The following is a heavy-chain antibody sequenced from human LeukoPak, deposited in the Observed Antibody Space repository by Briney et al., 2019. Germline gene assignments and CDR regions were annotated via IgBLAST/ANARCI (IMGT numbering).Heavy chain of an antibody. D-gene: IGHD3-10*01. V-gene: IGHV3-64D*06. CDR1: EFTFISYA. J-gene: IGHJ4*02. CDR3: VKDKGGYYYGSGSYYTD. CDR2: ISSNGGST. Sequence: GGSQRLSCSASEFTFISYAMHWVRQAPGKGLEYVSSISSNGGSTYYADSVKGRFTISRDNSKNTLYLQMSSLRTEDTAVYYCVKDKGGYYYGSGSYYTDWGQGTLVTVSS.